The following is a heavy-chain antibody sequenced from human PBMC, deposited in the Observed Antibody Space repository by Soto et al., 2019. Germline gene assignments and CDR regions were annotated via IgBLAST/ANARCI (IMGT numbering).Heavy chain of an antibody. V-gene: IGHV4-30-2*01. CDR3: ARGVGSPLLGYFDL. J-gene: IGHJ2*01. CDR1: GGSISSGGYS. Sequence: QLQLQESGSGLVKPSQTLSLTCAVSGGSISSGGYSWSWIRQPPGKGLEWIGYIYHSGSTYYNPSLKRRVTISVDRSQNQFSLKLSSVTAADPAVYYCARGVGSPLLGYFDLWGRGTLVTVSS. CDR2: IYHSGST. D-gene: IGHD2-8*02.